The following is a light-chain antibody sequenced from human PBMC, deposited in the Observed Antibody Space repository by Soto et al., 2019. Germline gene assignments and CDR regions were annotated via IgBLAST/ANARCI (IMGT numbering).Light chain of an antibody. J-gene: IGKJ4*01. V-gene: IGKV3-11*01. Sequence: EIVLTQSPATLSLSPGERATLSCRASQSVSSYLAWYQQKPGQAPRLLIYDASNRATGIQARFSGSGSGTECTLTISSLEPEDFAVYYCQQRSNWPPLTFGGGTKVEIK. CDR1: QSVSSY. CDR2: DAS. CDR3: QQRSNWPPLT.